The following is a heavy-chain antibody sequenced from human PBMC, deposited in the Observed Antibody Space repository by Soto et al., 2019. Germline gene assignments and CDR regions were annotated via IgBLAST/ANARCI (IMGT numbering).Heavy chain of an antibody. V-gene: IGHV3-33*01. J-gene: IGHJ4*02. D-gene: IGHD2-2*01. Sequence: QVQLVESGGGVVQPGRSLRLSCAASGFTFSSYGMHWVRQAPGKGLEWVAVIWYDGSNKYYADSVKGRFTISRDNSKNTLYLQMNSLRAEDTAVYYCAREDCSRTSCQSLDYWGQGTLVTVSS. CDR1: GFTFSSYG. CDR2: IWYDGSNK. CDR3: AREDCSRTSCQSLDY.